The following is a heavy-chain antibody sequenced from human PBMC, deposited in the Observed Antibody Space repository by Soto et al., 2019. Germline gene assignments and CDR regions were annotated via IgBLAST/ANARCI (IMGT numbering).Heavy chain of an antibody. V-gene: IGHV3-33*01. Sequence: QVQLVESGGGVVQPGRSLRLSCAASGFTFSSYGMHWVRQAPGKGLEWVAVIWYDGSNKYYADSVKGRFTISRDNSKNTLYLQMNSLRAEDTAVYYCARDHYDFWSGLQQYYYYYMDVWGKGTTVTVSS. J-gene: IGHJ6*03. CDR3: ARDHYDFWSGLQQYYYYYMDV. CDR2: IWYDGSNK. CDR1: GFTFSSYG. D-gene: IGHD3-3*01.